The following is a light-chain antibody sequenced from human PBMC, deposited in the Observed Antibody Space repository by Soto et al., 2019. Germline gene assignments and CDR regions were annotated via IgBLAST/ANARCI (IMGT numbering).Light chain of an antibody. V-gene: IGKV3-11*01. J-gene: IGKJ3*01. Sequence: EIVLTQSPATLSLSPGERATLSCRASQSVSSYLAWYQQKPGQAPRLLIYDASNRATGIPARFSGSGSGTDFTLTISSLEPEDFAVYYCQQRSNWPRGTFGPGTKLDMK. CDR2: DAS. CDR1: QSVSSY. CDR3: QQRSNWPRGT.